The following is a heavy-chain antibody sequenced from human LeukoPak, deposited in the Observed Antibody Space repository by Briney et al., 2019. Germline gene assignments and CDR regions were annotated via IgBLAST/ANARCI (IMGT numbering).Heavy chain of an antibody. CDR2: ISSSGSTI. CDR1: GFTFSSYE. Sequence: GGSPRLSCAASGFTFSSYEMNWVRQAPGKGLEWVSYISSSGSTIYYADSVKGRFTISRDNAKNSLYLQMNSLRAEDTAVYYCVREPRDGPAYYFDYWGQGTLVTVSS. D-gene: IGHD1-14*01. J-gene: IGHJ4*02. V-gene: IGHV3-48*03. CDR3: VREPRDGPAYYFDY.